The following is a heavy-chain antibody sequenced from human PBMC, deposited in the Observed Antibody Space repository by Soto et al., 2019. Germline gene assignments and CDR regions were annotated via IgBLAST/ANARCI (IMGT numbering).Heavy chain of an antibody. CDR1: GGSFSGYY. Sequence: QVQLQQWGAGLLKPSETLSLTCAVYGGSFSGYYWSWIRQPPGKGLEWIGEINHSGSTNYNPSLKSRVTISVDTSKYQFSLKLSSVTAADTAVYYCARGRPGPTMLVVVGSPTYYFDYWGQGTLVTVSS. CDR2: INHSGST. D-gene: IGHD3-22*01. V-gene: IGHV4-34*01. CDR3: ARGRPGPTMLVVVGSPTYYFDY. J-gene: IGHJ4*02.